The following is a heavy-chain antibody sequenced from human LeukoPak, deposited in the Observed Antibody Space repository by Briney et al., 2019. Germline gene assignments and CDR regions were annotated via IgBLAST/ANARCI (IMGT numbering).Heavy chain of an antibody. CDR1: GVSVSSGSCY. V-gene: IGHV4-61*01. CDR3: ARGPYDSSRD. CDR2: IYYSGST. D-gene: IGHD3-22*01. Sequence: SETLSLTCTVSGVSVSSGSCYWSWIRQPPGKVLEWIGYIYYSGSTNYKPSLKSRVTISVDTSKNQFSLKLSSVTAADTAVYYCARGPYDSSRDWGQGTLVTVSS. J-gene: IGHJ4*02.